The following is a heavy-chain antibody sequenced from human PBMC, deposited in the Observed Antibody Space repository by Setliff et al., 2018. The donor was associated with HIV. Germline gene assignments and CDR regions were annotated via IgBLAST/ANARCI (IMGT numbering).Heavy chain of an antibody. Sequence: PSETLSLTCAVYGGSFNGYYWSWIRQPPGKGLEWIGEINHSGSTNYNPSLKSRVTMSVDKSKNQFSLNLSSVTAADTAVYYCARGGLGVVGAIDYWSQGTLVTSPQ. V-gene: IGHV4-34*01. J-gene: IGHJ4*02. CDR3: ARGGLGVVGAIDY. D-gene: IGHD2-15*01. CDR2: INHSGST. CDR1: GGSFNGYY.